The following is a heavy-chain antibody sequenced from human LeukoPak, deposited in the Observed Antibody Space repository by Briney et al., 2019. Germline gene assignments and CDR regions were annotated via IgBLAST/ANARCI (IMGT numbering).Heavy chain of an antibody. CDR1: GGTFSSYA. D-gene: IGHD2-2*01. CDR3: ARVSGRSEYQLLLFHWFDP. CDR2: IIPIFGTA. J-gene: IGHJ5*02. Sequence: ASVKVSCKASGGTFSSYAISWVRQAPGQGLEWMGGIIPIFGTANYAQKFQGRVTITADKSTSTAYMELSSLRSEDTAVYYCARVSGRSEYQLLLFHWFDPWAREPWSPSPQ. V-gene: IGHV1-69*06.